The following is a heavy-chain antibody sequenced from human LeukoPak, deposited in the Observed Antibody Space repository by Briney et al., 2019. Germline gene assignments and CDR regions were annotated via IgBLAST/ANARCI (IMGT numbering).Heavy chain of an antibody. V-gene: IGHV3-23*01. CDR1: GFTFSTYA. CDR2: ISVPGGNT. CDR3: AKDLALMHYYDSGDY. D-gene: IGHD3-22*01. Sequence: GGSLRLSCAASGFTFSTYAMTWVRQAPGKALEWVSLISVPGGNTYYADSVKGRFTISRDNSKNTLYLQMNSLRAEDTAVYYCAKDLALMHYYDSGDYWGQGTLVTVSS. J-gene: IGHJ4*02.